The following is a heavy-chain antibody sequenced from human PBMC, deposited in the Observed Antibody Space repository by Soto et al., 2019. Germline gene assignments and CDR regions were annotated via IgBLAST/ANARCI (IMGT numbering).Heavy chain of an antibody. CDR1: GGSINSGGYC. Sequence: QVQLQESGPGLVKPSQTLSLTCTVSGGSINSGGYCWSGIRQHPGKGLEWIGCISYGGSTSYTPSAKSRVNVSVDTSKNQFSLKLSSVTAADSAVYYCSRGILVWGQVALITVSS. CDR3: SRGILV. D-gene: IGHD5-18*01. CDR2: ISYGGST. V-gene: IGHV4-31*03. J-gene: IGHJ4*02.